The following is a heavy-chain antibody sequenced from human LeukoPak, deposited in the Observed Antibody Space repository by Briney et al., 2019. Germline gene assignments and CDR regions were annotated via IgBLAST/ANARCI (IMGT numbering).Heavy chain of an antibody. CDR1: RFTFSRYA. Sequence: GGSLRLSCAASRFTFSRYAMSWVRQAPGKGLEWVSAVNNKGNNKYYADSVRGRFTISRDNSKNTLYLQMDSLRAEDTAVYYCAKDVRGGPIVGAGSVDYWGQGTLVAVSS. CDR2: VNNKGNNK. D-gene: IGHD1-26*01. V-gene: IGHV3-23*05. CDR3: AKDVRGGPIVGAGSVDY. J-gene: IGHJ4*02.